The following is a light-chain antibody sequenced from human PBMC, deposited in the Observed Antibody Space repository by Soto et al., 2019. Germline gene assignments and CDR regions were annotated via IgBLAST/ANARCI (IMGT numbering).Light chain of an antibody. V-gene: IGLV1-40*01. CDR1: SSNIRAGYD. Sequence: QSVLTQPPSVSGAPGQRVTISCTGSSSNIRAGYDVHWYQQLPGTAPKLLIYGNSNRPSGVPDRFSGSKSGTSASLAITGLQAEDEADYYCQSYDSSLSGSGVFGGGTKVIVL. CDR3: QSYDSSLSGSGV. CDR2: GNS. J-gene: IGLJ2*01.